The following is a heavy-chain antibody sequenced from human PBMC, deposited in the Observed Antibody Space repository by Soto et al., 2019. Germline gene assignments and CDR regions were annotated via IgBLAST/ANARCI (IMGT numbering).Heavy chain of an antibody. Sequence: PSVTLSFNCTVSGGSVCRGSYYWSWIRQPPGKGLEWIGYIYYSGSTNYNPSLKSRVTISVDTSKNQFSLKLSSVTAADTAVYYCATDLYCSGGSCYPGYYYGMDVWGQGTTVTVSS. CDR3: ATDLYCSGGSCYPGYYYGMDV. V-gene: IGHV4-61*01. CDR1: GGSVCRGSYY. CDR2: IYYSGST. J-gene: IGHJ6*02. D-gene: IGHD2-15*01.